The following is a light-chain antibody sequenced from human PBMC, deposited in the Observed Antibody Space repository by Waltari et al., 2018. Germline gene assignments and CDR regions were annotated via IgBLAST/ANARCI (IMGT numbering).Light chain of an antibody. V-gene: IGKV3-11*01. CDR2: DVY. CDR1: QSVSIY. CDR3: QQRSTWPPS. Sequence: EIVLTQSPATLSLSPGERATLSCRASQSVSIYLAWYQQKPGQSPRLLIYDVYQRATGIPARISGSGSGTDFTLTISSLEPEDFAVYYCQQRSTWPPSFGGGTKVEIK. J-gene: IGKJ4*01.